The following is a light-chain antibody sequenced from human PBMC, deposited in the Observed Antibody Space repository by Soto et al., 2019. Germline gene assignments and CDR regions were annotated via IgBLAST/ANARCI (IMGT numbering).Light chain of an antibody. CDR3: QVWESSSDHYV. Sequence: SYEVTQPPSVSVAPGQTARITCGGNNIGWKSVHGYQQKPGQAPVLVIYDDSDRPSGIPELFSGSNSGNTATLTISRVEAGDEADYYCQVWESSSDHYVFGTGTKVTVL. CDR2: DDS. CDR1: NIGWKS. V-gene: IGLV3-21*02. J-gene: IGLJ1*01.